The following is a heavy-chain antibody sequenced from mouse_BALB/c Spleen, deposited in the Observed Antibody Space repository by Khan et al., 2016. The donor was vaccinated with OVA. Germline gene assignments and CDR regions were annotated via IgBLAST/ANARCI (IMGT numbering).Heavy chain of an antibody. D-gene: IGHD4-1*01. CDR1: GYSITRDYA. CDR3: ASELGRYYAMDY. CDR2: ITNSGST. Sequence: EVQLQESGPGLVKPSQSLSLTCTVTGYSITRDYAWNWIRQFPGNKLEWMGYITNSGSTNYNPSLKSRISITLDTSTNQSFLQLNSVTTEDTATYYCASELGRYYAMDYWGQGTSVTVSS. J-gene: IGHJ4*01. V-gene: IGHV3-2*02.